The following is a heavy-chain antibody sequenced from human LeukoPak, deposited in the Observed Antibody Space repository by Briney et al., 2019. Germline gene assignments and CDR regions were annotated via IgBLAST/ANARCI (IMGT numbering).Heavy chain of an antibody. CDR3: FREYSAGDY. CDR2: INPDRGDT. J-gene: IGHJ4*02. V-gene: IGHV1-2*02. CDR1: GYTFTGYY. D-gene: IGHD2/OR15-2a*01. Sequence: ASVKVSCKTSGYTFTGYYMHWVRQAPGQGLEWMGWINPDRGDTHYGQNFQGRVTLTTDTSIGTAYMEVNILRSDDTAVYYCFREYSAGDYWGQGTLVTVSS.